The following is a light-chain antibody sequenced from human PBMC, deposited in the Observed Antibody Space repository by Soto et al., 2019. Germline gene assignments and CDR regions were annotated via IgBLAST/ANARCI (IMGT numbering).Light chain of an antibody. CDR1: QTVNGW. V-gene: IGKV1-5*03. Sequence: DIQMTQSPSTLSGSMGDRVTITCGASQTVNGWLVWYQKRPGEAPKLLTYDVSNLQSGVPSRLRGSGYGTAFTITISSMKNEDFETYYCQQLSTYISTFGQGTRLEIK. CDR3: QQLSTYIST. J-gene: IGKJ5*01. CDR2: DVS.